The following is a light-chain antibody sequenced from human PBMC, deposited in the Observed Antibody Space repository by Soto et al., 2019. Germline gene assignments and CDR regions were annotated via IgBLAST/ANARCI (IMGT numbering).Light chain of an antibody. V-gene: IGLV1-44*01. Sequence: QSVLTQPPSASGTPGQRVTISCSGSSSNIGSNAVNWYQQLPGTAPKLLIYNNNQRPSGVPDRFSGSKSGTSASLAISGLQSEDEAAYYCAAWDDSLNGVFGGGTKLTVL. J-gene: IGLJ3*02. CDR3: AAWDDSLNGV. CDR1: SSNIGSNA. CDR2: NNN.